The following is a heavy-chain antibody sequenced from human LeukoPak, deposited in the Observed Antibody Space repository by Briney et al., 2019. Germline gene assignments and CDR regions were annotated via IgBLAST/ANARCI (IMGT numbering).Heavy chain of an antibody. J-gene: IGHJ4*02. CDR3: AKGGQDFDFWRFDY. CDR1: GFSFSVYA. CDR2: ISGSGGRT. V-gene: IGHV3-23*01. Sequence: GGSLRLSCAASGFSFSVYAMSWVRQAPGKGLEWVSSISGSGGRTYYTNSVKGRFAISRENFKNTVYLEMNNLGAEDTALYYCAKGGQDFDFWRFDYWGQGNLVIVSS. D-gene: IGHD3-3*01.